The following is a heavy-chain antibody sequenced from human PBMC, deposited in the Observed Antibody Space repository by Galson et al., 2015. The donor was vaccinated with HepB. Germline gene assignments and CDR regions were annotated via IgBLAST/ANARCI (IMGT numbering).Heavy chain of an antibody. J-gene: IGHJ4*02. CDR1: GFTFSAYA. V-gene: IGHV3-23*01. D-gene: IGHD3-9*01. CDR2: TSGSGRST. CDR3: AKRRGGQDLLTGYYNGYFDS. Sequence: SRRLAGAGSGFTFSAYAMSWVRQAPRRGLEWVSGTSGSGRSTYYTDSVKGRFTIARDSSKNTPYRQMNNLRADDTAVYYCAKRRGGQDLLTGYYNGYFDSWGQGSLVTVAS.